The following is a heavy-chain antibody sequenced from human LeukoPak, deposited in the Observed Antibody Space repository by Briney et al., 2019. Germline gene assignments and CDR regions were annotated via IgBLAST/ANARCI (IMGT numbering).Heavy chain of an antibody. J-gene: IGHJ4*02. Sequence: PGGSLRLSCAASGFTFSSYWMSWVRQAPGKGLEWVANIKQDGSEKYYVDSVKGRFTISRDNAKNSLYLQMNSLRAEDTAVYYCARDPAKFWSGHDYWGQGTLVTVSS. CDR2: IKQDGSEK. CDR3: ARDPAKFWSGHDY. V-gene: IGHV3-7*01. D-gene: IGHD3-3*01. CDR1: GFTFSSYW.